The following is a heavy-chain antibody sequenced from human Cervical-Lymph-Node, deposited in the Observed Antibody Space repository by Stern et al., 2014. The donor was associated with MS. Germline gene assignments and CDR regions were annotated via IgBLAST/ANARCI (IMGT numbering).Heavy chain of an antibody. D-gene: IGHD1-1*01. Sequence: QVTLRESGPALVKPTQTLTLTCTFSGFSLSTSGMCVSWIRQPPGNALEWLALIDWDDDKYYSTSLKTRLTISKDTSKNQVVLTMTNMDPVDTATYYCARSTTGMSNGGMDVWGQGTTVTVSS. V-gene: IGHV2-70*01. CDR1: GFSLSTSGMC. J-gene: IGHJ6*02. CDR3: ARSTTGMSNGGMDV. CDR2: IDWDDDK.